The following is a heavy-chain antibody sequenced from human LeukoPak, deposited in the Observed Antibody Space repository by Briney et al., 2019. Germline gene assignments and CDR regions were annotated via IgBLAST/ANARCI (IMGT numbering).Heavy chain of an antibody. CDR3: ARTRTAAPFDP. V-gene: IGHV4-34*01. J-gene: IGHJ5*02. D-gene: IGHD6-13*01. CDR2: INHSGST. CDR1: GGSFSGYY. Sequence: SETLSLTCAVYGGSFSGYYWSWIRQPPGKGLEWIGEINHSGSTNYNPSLKSRVTISVDTSKNQFSLKLSSVTAADTAVYYCARTRTAAPFDPWGQGTLVTVSS.